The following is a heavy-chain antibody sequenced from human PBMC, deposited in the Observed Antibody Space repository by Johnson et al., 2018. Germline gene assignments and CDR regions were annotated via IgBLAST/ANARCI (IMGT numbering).Heavy chain of an antibody. V-gene: IGHV3-53*01. CDR3: ASGGYSDPEKCHH. Sequence: VQLVQSGGGLIQPGVSLRLSCAVSGFSVSSNYINWARQAPGKGLEWVSVINSGGITYYADSVKGRFTISRDNSKNTVFLQMNSLRAEDTAVYYWASGGYSDPEKCHHGGQGTLVTVAS. J-gene: IGHJ1*01. CDR2: INSGGIT. D-gene: IGHD3-22*01. CDR1: GFSVSSNY.